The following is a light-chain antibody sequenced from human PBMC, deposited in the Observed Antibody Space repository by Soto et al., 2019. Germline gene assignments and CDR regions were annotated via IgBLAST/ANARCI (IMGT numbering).Light chain of an antibody. CDR2: DAF. CDR1: QSVSRNY. J-gene: IGKJ1*01. V-gene: IGKV3-20*01. CDR3: QQYGDSPRT. Sequence: EIVLTQSPGTLSLSPGERATLSCRASQSVSRNYLAWYQQRPGQAPRLLIYDAFNRATGIPDRFSGRGSGTDFTLTISRLEPEYFAVYYCQQYGDSPRTFGKGTKVEIK.